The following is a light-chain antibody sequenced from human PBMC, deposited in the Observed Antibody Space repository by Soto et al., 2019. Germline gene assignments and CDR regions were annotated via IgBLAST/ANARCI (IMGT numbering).Light chain of an antibody. J-gene: IGKJ1*01. Sequence: DVVLTQSPLSLPVTLGQPPSISCRSMHGLVYGDGNTYWNRFHQRPGQPPRRQISKVSVRDSGVPDRFSGSGSGAEFTLTISRVEAEDVGFYYCMQPPHGPPTFGQGTLVEIK. CDR2: KVS. V-gene: IGKV2-30*01. CDR3: MQPPHGPPT. CDR1: HGLVYGDGNTY.